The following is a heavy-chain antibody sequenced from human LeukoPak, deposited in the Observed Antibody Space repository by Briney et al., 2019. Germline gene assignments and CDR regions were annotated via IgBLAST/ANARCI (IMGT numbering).Heavy chain of an antibody. CDR3: ARGLTGTQDY. CDR2: MNPNSGNT. Sequence: ASVKVSCKASGYTFTSYGISWVRQATGQGLEWMGWMNPNSGNTGYAQKFQGRVTITRNTSISTAYMELSSLRSEDTAVYYCARGLTGTQDYWGQGTLVTVSS. D-gene: IGHD1-20*01. CDR1: GYTFTSYG. V-gene: IGHV1-8*03. J-gene: IGHJ4*02.